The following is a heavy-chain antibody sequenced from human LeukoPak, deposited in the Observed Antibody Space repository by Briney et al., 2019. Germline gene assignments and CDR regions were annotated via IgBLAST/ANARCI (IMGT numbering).Heavy chain of an antibody. CDR3: ARGATMIVVVNYFDS. CDR1: GDSISSSNYY. V-gene: IGHV4-39*01. Sequence: SETLSLTCTVSGDSISSSNYYWGWIRQPPGKGLEWIGSIYYSGTTYYNPSLKSRVTISVDTSKNQFSLKLSSVTAADTAVYYCARGATMIVVVNYFDSWGQGTLVTVSS. J-gene: IGHJ4*02. CDR2: IYYSGTT. D-gene: IGHD3-22*01.